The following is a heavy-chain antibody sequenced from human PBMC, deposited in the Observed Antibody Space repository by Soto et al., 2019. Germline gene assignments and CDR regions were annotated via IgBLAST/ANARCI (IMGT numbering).Heavy chain of an antibody. Sequence: VESLKISCKGSGYSFTSYWIGWVRQVPGIGLEWMGIIYPSDSETRYRPSFEGQVTISADKSISTAYLQWSSLKASDTAVYFCARSVILSGGSYKGLIRLHYFDTWGPGTLVTVSS. J-gene: IGHJ4*02. CDR2: IYPSDSET. D-gene: IGHD3-3*01. CDR3: ARSVILSGGSYKGLIRLHYFDT. V-gene: IGHV5-51*01. CDR1: GYSFTSYW.